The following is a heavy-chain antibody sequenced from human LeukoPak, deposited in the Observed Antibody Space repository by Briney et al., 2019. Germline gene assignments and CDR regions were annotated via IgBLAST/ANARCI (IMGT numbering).Heavy chain of an antibody. CDR3: ARSPYSSGWYGFSDY. CDR2: INPNSGGT. V-gene: IGHV1-2*02. CDR1: GYTFTGYY. J-gene: IGHJ4*02. Sequence: GASVKVSCKASGYTFTGYYMHWVRQAPGQGLEWMGWINPNSGGTNYAQKFQGRVTMTRDMSTSTVYMELSSLRSEDTAVYYCARSPYSSGWYGFSDYWGQGTLVTVSS. D-gene: IGHD6-19*01.